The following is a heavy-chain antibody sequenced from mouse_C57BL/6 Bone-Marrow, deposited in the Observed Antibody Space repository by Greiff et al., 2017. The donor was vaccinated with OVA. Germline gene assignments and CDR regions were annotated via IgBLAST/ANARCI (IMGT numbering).Heavy chain of an antibody. CDR1: GFTFSSYT. Sequence: EVKLVESGGGLVKPGGSLKLSCAASGFTFSSYTMSWVRQTPEKRLEWVATISGGGGNTYYPDSVKGRFTISRDNAKNTLYLQVSSLRSEDTALYYCASLRHSKDWFACWGQGALVTESA. J-gene: IGHJ3*01. D-gene: IGHD1-1*01. CDR2: ISGGGGNT. V-gene: IGHV5-9*01. CDR3: ASLRHSKDWFAC.